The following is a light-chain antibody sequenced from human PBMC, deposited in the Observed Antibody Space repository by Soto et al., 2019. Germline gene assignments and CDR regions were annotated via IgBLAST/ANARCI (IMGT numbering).Light chain of an antibody. CDR3: QQYGGSTRT. CDR2: GAS. V-gene: IGKV3-20*01. CDR1: QSVSTS. Sequence: EIVLTQSPFTLSLSPGERGTLPCRASQSVSTSLAWYQQKPGQAPRLLIYGASNRDTGIPDRFSGSGAGTDCTLTISKLQPEDFAVDHCQQYGGSTRTFGQGTKVDIK. J-gene: IGKJ1*01.